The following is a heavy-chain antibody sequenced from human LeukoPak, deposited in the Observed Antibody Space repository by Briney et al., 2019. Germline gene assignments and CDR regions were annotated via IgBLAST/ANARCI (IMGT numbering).Heavy chain of an antibody. CDR2: IYYSGST. CDR1: GGSISSGGDY. Sequence: PSQTLSLTCTVSGGSISSGGDYWSWIRQHPGKGLEWIGYIYYSGSTYYNPSLKSRVTISVDTSKNQFSLKLSSVTAADTAVYYCARQMVRGVTLDYWGQGTLVTVSS. J-gene: IGHJ4*02. CDR3: ARQMVRGVTLDY. D-gene: IGHD3-10*01. V-gene: IGHV4-31*03.